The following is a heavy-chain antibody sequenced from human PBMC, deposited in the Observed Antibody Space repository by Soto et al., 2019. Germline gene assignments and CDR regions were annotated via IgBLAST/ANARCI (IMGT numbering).Heavy chain of an antibody. CDR2: INPSSGGT. V-gene: IGHV1-2*04. CDR1: GYTFTVYY. D-gene: IGHD6-19*01. Sequence: ALVKVSCKASGYTFTVYYMHWVRQAPGQGLEWMGWINPSSGGTNYAQKFQGWVTMTRDTSISTAYMELSRLRSDDTAVYYCARDKGYSSGWDNFDYWGQGTLVTVSS. J-gene: IGHJ4*02. CDR3: ARDKGYSSGWDNFDY.